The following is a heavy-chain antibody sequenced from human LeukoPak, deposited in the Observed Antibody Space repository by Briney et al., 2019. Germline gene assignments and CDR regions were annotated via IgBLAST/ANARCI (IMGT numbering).Heavy chain of an antibody. V-gene: IGHV3-15*01. D-gene: IGHD2-2*01. J-gene: IGHJ4*02. Sequence: GGSLRLSCAASAFTFSNAWMSWVRQAPGKGLEWIGRIKSNTDGGTTDFAAPVKGRFTISRDDSKNTLYLQMDSLKTEDTALYYCTTGYCSVTSCHRSLYFDYWGQGTLVTVSS. CDR2: IKSNTDGGTT. CDR1: AFTFSNAW. CDR3: TTGYCSVTSCHRSLYFDY.